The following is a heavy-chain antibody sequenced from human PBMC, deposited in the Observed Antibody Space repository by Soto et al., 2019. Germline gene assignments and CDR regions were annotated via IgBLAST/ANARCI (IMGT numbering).Heavy chain of an antibody. CDR2: IYHSAST. J-gene: IGHJ6*02. D-gene: IGHD3-9*01. CDR3: ARVLRYFDWLSPYYYGMDV. Sequence: QVQLQESGPGLVKPSGTLSLTCAVSGGSISSSNWWSWVRQPPGKGLEWIGEIYHSASTNYNPSLKSRVTISVDKSKNQFSLKLSSVTAADTAVYYCARVLRYFDWLSPYYYGMDVWGQGTTVTVSS. CDR1: GGSISSSNW. V-gene: IGHV4-4*02.